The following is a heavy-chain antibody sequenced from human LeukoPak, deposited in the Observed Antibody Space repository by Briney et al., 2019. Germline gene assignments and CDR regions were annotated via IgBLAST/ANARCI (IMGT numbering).Heavy chain of an antibody. Sequence: ASVEVSCKASGGTFSSYAISWVRQAPGQGLEWMGWISAYNGNTNYAQKLQGRVTMTTDTSTSTAYMELRSLRSDDTAVYYCARDSRDDAFDIWGQGTMVTVSS. J-gene: IGHJ3*02. V-gene: IGHV1-18*01. CDR2: ISAYNGNT. CDR1: GGTFSSYA. D-gene: IGHD6-13*01. CDR3: ARDSRDDAFDI.